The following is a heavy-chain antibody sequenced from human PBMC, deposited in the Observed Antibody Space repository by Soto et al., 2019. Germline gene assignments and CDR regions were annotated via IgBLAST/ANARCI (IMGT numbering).Heavy chain of an antibody. D-gene: IGHD6-19*01. CDR3: ARSFRIAVAGTGAVGY. V-gene: IGHV1-3*01. J-gene: IGHJ4*02. Sequence: QVQLVQSGAEVKKPGASVKVSCKASGYTFTSYAMHWVRQAPGQRLEWMGWINAGNGNTKYSQKFKGRVTITRDTSASTAYMELSSLRSEDTAVYYCARSFRIAVAGTGAVGYWGQGTLVTVSS. CDR1: GYTFTSYA. CDR2: INAGNGNT.